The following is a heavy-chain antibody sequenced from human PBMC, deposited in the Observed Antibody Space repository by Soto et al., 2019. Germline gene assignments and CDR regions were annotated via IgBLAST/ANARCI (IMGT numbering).Heavy chain of an antibody. CDR2: IYYSGST. V-gene: IGHV4-39*01. CDR1: GVSISSSSYY. J-gene: IGHJ5*02. Sequence: PSETLSLTCTVSGVSISSSSYYWGWIRQPPGKGLEWIGSIYYSGSTYYNPPLKSRVTISVDTSKNQFSLKLSSVTAADTAVYYCARARDILTGYEPRNWFGPWGQGTLVTVSS. CDR3: ARARDILTGYEPRNWFGP. D-gene: IGHD3-9*01.